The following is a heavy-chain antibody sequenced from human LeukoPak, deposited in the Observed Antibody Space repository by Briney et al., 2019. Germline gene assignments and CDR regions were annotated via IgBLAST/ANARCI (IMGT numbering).Heavy chain of an antibody. CDR1: GFTFSSYG. CDR3: AKGRTYYDILTGYN. CDR2: ISYDGSNK. J-gene: IGHJ4*02. V-gene: IGHV3-30*18. Sequence: GGSLRLSCAASGFTFSSYGMHWARQAPGKGLEWVAVISYDGSNKYYADSVKGRFTISRDNSKNTLYLQMNGLRAEDTAVYYCAKGRTYYDILTGYNWGQGTLVTVSS. D-gene: IGHD3-9*01.